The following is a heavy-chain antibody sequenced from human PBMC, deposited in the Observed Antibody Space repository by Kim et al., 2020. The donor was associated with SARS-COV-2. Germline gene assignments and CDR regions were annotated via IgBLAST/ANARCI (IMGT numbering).Heavy chain of an antibody. V-gene: IGHV3-23*03. Sequence: GGSLRLSCVASGFNFSNYAMSWVRQAPGMGLEWVSVIFGGGKSIEYADSVKGRFTISRDDSKNTLYLLMNSLRAEDTAVYYCAKEQIRRGYDWDYSYGVDVWGQGTAVTVS. CDR3: AKEQIRRGYDWDYSYGVDV. J-gene: IGHJ6*02. CDR1: GFNFSNYA. CDR2: IFGGGKSI. D-gene: IGHD5-12*01.